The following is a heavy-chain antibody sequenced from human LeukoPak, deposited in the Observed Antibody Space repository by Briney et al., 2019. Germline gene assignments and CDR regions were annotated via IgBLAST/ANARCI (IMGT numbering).Heavy chain of an antibody. CDR2: IWYDGSNK. J-gene: IGHJ4*02. D-gene: IGHD6-19*01. Sequence: GGSLRLSCAASGFTFSSYGMHWVRQAPGKGLEWVAVIWYDGSNKYYADSVKGRFTISRDNSKNTLYLQMNSLRAEDTAVYYCARDSLRYSSGRIDYWGQGTLVTVSS. CDR3: ARDSLRYSSGRIDY. CDR1: GFTFSSYG. V-gene: IGHV3-33*01.